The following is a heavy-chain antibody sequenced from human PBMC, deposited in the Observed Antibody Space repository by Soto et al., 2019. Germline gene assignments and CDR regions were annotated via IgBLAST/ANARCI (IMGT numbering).Heavy chain of an antibody. CDR2: IHNDGST. D-gene: IGHD4-4*01. CDR1: GFIVSTSY. V-gene: IGHV3-66*01. CDR3: ARDSYTRY. Sequence: EVQLVESGGGLVQPGGSLRLSCAASGFIVSTSYMSWVRQAPGKGLEWVSIIHNDGSTYYADSAKGRFTISRDDSKNKLYLQILSLRAEDTAVYYCARDSYTRYWGQGTLVTVSS. J-gene: IGHJ4*02.